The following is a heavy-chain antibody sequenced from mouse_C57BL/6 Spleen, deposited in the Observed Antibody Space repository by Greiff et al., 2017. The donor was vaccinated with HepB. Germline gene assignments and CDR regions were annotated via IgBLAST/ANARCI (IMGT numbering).Heavy chain of an antibody. CDR2: ISSGGDYI. J-gene: IGHJ2*01. CDR1: GFTFSSYA. Sequence: EVQLVESGEGLVKPGGSLKLSCAASGFTFSSYAMSWVRQTPEKRLEWVAYISSGGDYIYYADTVKGRFTISRDNARNTLYLQMSSLKSEDTAMYYCTRGGTTVVDPYYFDYWGQGTTLTVSS. CDR3: TRGGTTVVDPYYFDY. V-gene: IGHV5-9-1*02. D-gene: IGHD1-1*01.